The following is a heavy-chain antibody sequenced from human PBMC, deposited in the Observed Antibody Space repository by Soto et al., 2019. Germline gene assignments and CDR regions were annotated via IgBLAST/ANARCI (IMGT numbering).Heavy chain of an antibody. Sequence: SETLSLTCTVSGGSISSYYWSWIRQPPGKGLEWIGYIYYSGSTNYNPSLKSRVTISVDTSKNQFSLKLSSVTAADTAVYYCARDRTIFGVVSASHYYYYYMDVWGKGTTVTVSS. CDR2: IYYSGST. V-gene: IGHV4-59*01. CDR1: GGSISSYY. CDR3: ARDRTIFGVVSASHYYYYYMDV. D-gene: IGHD3-3*01. J-gene: IGHJ6*03.